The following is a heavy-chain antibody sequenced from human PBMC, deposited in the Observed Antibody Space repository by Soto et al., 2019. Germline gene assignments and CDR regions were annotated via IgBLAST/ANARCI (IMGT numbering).Heavy chain of an antibody. CDR2: IIPIFGTA. J-gene: IGHJ3*02. D-gene: IGHD1-26*01. CDR1: GGTFSSYA. CDR3: ARFWGDIVGARWDAFDI. Sequence: QVQLVQSGAEVKKPGSSVQVSCKASGGTFSSYAISWVRQAPGQGLEWMGGIIPIFGTANYAQKFQGRVTITADESTSTAYMELSSLRSEDTAVYYCARFWGDIVGARWDAFDIWGQGTMVTVSS. V-gene: IGHV1-69*01.